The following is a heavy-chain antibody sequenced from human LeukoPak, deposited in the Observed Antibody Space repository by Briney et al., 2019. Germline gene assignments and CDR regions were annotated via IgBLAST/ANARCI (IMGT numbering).Heavy chain of an antibody. CDR1: GFTFSSYS. CDR3: ARDKSDYFGELFDY. J-gene: IGHJ4*02. D-gene: IGHD3-10*01. CDR2: ISSSSSYI. V-gene: IGHV3-21*01. Sequence: GGSLRLSCAASGFTFSSYSMNWVRQAPGKGLEWVSSISSSSSYIYYADSVKGRFTISRDNAKNSLYLQMNSLRAEDTAVYYCARDKSDYFGELFDYWGQGTLVTVSS.